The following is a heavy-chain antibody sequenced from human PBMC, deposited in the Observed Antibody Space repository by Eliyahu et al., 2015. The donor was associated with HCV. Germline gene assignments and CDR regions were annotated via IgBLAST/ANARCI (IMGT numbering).Heavy chain of an antibody. J-gene: IGHJ4*02. CDR1: FSSYG. CDR2: ISGRGGST. V-gene: IGHV3-23*01. CDR3: APSGGVGGVVPATNY. Sequence: FSSYGMSWVRQAPGKGLEWVSSISGRGGSTYYADSVKGRFTISRDNSKNTLYLQMDSLRAEDTALYYCAPSGGVGGVVPATNYWGQGTLVTVSS. D-gene: IGHD2-2*01.